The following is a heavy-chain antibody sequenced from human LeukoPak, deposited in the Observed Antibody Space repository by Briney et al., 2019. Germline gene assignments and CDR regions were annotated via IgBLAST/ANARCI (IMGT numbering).Heavy chain of an antibody. V-gene: IGHV3-33*06. Sequence: GGSLRLSCEASGFTFTTYGMHWVRQAPGKGLEWVAVIWYDGNHKYYADSVKGRFTFSRDNSKNTLYLQMNNLRVEDTAVYFCAKDGGGYCTSSSCAGSWFDPWGQGTLVTVSS. CDR3: AKDGGGYCTSSSCAGSWFDP. D-gene: IGHD2-2*03. CDR1: GFTFTTYG. CDR2: IWYDGNHK. J-gene: IGHJ5*02.